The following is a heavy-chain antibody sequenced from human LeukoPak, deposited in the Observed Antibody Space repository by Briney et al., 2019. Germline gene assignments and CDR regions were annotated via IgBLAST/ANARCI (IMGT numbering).Heavy chain of an antibody. CDR1: GFTVSNNY. CDR2: ISGNGGST. J-gene: IGHJ4*02. Sequence: GGSLRLSCAASGFTVSNNYMSWVRQAPGKGLEWHSAISGNGGSTYYADSVKGRFTNSRDNSKNTLYLQMNSLRAVDTAVYYCAKDRVGYYGSGSYSSDYFDYWGQGTLVTVSS. D-gene: IGHD3-10*01. V-gene: IGHV3-23*01. CDR3: AKDRVGYYGSGSYSSDYFDY.